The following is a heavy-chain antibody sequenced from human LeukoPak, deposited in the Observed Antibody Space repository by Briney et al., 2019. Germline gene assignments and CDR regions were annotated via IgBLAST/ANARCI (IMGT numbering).Heavy chain of an antibody. CDR1: GYTFTSYY. J-gene: IGHJ5*02. CDR3: ARDPLEDYYGSGSYHGDNWFDP. V-gene: IGHV1-2*02. CDR2: INPNSGGT. Sequence: GASVKVSCKASGYTFTSYYMHWVRQAPGQGLEWMGWINPNSGGTNYAQKFQGRVTMTRDTSISTAYMELSRLRSDDTAVYYCARDPLEDYYGSGSYHGDNWFDPWGQGTLVTVSS. D-gene: IGHD3-10*01.